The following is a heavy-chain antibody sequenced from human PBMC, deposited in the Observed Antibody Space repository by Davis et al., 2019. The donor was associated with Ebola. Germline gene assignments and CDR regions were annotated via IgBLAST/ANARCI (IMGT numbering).Heavy chain of an antibody. CDR1: GYTFTSYG. CDR3: ARERGYNSAGFDY. V-gene: IGHV1-2*06. J-gene: IGHJ4*02. D-gene: IGHD6-25*01. Sequence: AASVKVSCKASGYTFTSYGITWVRQAPGQGLEWMGRINPNSGDTNYAQKFQGRVTVTRDTSISTAYMEVSSLRSDDTAVYYCARERGYNSAGFDYWGQGSLVTVSS. CDR2: INPNSGDT.